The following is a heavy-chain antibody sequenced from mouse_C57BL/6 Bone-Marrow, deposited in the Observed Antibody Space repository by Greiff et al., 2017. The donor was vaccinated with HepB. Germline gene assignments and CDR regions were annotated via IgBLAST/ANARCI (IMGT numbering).Heavy chain of an antibody. CDR2: IDPSDSYT. D-gene: IGHD1-1*01. Sequence: QVQLKQPGAELVKPGASVKLSCKASGYTFTSYWMQWVKQRPGQGLEWIGEIDPSDSYTNYNQKFKGKATLTVDTSSSTAYMQLSSLTSEDSAVYYCASSSPYAMDYWGQGTSVTVSS. J-gene: IGHJ4*01. CDR3: ASSSPYAMDY. CDR1: GYTFTSYW. V-gene: IGHV1-50*01.